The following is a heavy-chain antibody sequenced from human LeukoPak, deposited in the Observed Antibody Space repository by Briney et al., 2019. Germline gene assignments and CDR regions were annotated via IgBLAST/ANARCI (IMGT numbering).Heavy chain of an antibody. J-gene: IGHJ4*02. CDR2: IKQDGSEK. D-gene: IGHD6-19*01. CDR1: GFTFSSYW. CDR3: ARVYSSGWYGFDY. V-gene: IGHV3-7*01. Sequence: PGGSLRLSCAASGFTFSSYWMSWVRQAPGKGLERVANIKQDGSEKYYVDSVKGRFTISRDNAKNSLYLQMNSLRAEDTAVYYCARVYSSGWYGFDYWGQGTLVTVSS.